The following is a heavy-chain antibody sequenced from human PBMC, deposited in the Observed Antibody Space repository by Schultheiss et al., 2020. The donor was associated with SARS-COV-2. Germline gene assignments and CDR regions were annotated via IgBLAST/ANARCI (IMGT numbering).Heavy chain of an antibody. J-gene: IGHJ4*02. V-gene: IGHV4-39*07. CDR1: GGSISSSSYY. CDR3: ARDRWGTNGIYYFDY. D-gene: IGHD2-8*01. CDR2: IYYSGST. Sequence: SETLSLTCTVSGGSISSSSYYWGWIRQPPGKGLEWIGSIYYSGSTYYNPSLKSRVTMSLDTSKNQFSLKLSSVTAADTAVYYCARDRWGTNGIYYFDYWGQGTLVTVSS.